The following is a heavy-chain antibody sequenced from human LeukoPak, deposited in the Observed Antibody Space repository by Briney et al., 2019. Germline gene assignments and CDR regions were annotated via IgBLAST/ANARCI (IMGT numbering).Heavy chain of an antibody. V-gene: IGHV3-74*01. D-gene: IGHD6-6*01. Sequence: PGGSLRLSCAASGFTFSSYWMHWVRQAPGKELVWVSRINTDGSSTSYADSVKGRFTISRDNAKNTLYLQMNSLRAEDTAVYYCVRLYSSSSGDYWGQGTLVTVSS. CDR1: GFTFSSYW. CDR2: INTDGSST. CDR3: VRLYSSSSGDY. J-gene: IGHJ4*02.